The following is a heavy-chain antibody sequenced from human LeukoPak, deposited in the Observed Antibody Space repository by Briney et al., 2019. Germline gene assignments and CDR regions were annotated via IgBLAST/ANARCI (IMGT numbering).Heavy chain of an antibody. D-gene: IGHD3-10*02. CDR2: IYTSGST. Sequence: AETLSLTCTASGGSISSYYRSWIRQPAGKELEWIGRIYTSGSTNYNPDLKSRVTMSVDTSNNQFSLKLRSVTAADTAGYFCAESFAVVRGVKDFYYVDISGKGATVTVSS. V-gene: IGHV4-4*07. CDR3: AESFAVVRGVKDFYYVDI. CDR1: GGSISSYY. J-gene: IGHJ6*03.